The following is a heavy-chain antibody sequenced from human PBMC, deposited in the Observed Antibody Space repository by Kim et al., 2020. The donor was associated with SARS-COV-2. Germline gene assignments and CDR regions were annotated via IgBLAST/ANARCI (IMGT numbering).Heavy chain of an antibody. J-gene: IGHJ4*02. CDR1: GFTFSSYA. V-gene: IGHV3-23*01. CDR2: ISGSGGST. Sequence: GGSLRLSCAASGFTFSSYAMSWVRQAPGKGLEWVSAISGSGGSTYYADSVKDRFTISRDNSKNTLYLQMNSLRAEDTAVYYCARSPTSYYYGSGPDYWGQGTLVTVSS. CDR3: ARSPTSYYYGSGPDY. D-gene: IGHD3-10*01.